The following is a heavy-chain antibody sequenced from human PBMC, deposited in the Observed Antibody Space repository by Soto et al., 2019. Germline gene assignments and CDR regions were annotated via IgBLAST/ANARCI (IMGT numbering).Heavy chain of an antibody. CDR3: ARDPGPNDY. V-gene: IGHV3-21*01. Sequence: PGGSLRLSCAASGFTFSDSAIDWVRQAPGKGLEWVSSISSSSSYIYYADSVKGRFTISRDNAKNSLYLQMNSLRAEDTAVYYCARDPGPNDYWGQGTLVTVSS. CDR1: GFTFSDSA. J-gene: IGHJ4*02. CDR2: ISSSSSYI.